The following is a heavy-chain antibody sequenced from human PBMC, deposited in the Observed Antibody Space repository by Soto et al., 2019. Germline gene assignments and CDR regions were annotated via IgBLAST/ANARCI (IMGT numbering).Heavy chain of an antibody. CDR1: GFSFSGSG. CDR3: AKEVVVMPVFDI. Sequence: TGGSLRLSCAASGFSFSGSGMHWVRQAPGKGLEWVAVIWYDGSSKYYADSVEGRFTVSRDNSKNTLYLQMNSLRAEDTAVYYCAKEVVVMPVFDIWGQGTMVTVS. CDR2: IWYDGSSK. D-gene: IGHD2-15*01. V-gene: IGHV3-33*06. J-gene: IGHJ3*02.